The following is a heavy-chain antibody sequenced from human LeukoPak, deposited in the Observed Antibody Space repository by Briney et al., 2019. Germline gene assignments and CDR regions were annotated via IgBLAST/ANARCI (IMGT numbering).Heavy chain of an antibody. CDR2: IIPIFGTA. CDR1: GGTFSSYA. Sequence: GASVKVSCKASGGTFSSYAISWVRQAPGQGLEWLGGIIPIFGTANYAQKFQGRVTITADESTSTAYKELSSLRSEDTAVYYCASVGGSGYYPFDYWGQGTLVTVSS. V-gene: IGHV1-69*13. CDR3: ASVGGSGYYPFDY. D-gene: IGHD3-3*01. J-gene: IGHJ4*02.